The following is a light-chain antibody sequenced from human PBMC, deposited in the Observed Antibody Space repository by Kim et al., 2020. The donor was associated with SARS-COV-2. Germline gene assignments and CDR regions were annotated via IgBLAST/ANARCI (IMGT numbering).Light chain of an antibody. CDR2: EAT. V-gene: IGKV1-33*01. Sequence: DIQLTQSPSSLSASVGDRVTISCLASQDISNSLNWYQQKPGEPPKLPIYEATNLETGVPIRFSGSTSVTDFAFTISSLQPEDIATYYCQQYDGVPFTFGGGTKVDIK. CDR3: QQYDGVPFT. J-gene: IGKJ4*01. CDR1: QDISNS.